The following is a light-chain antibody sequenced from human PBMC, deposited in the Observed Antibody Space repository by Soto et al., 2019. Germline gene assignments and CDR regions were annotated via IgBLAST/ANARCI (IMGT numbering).Light chain of an antibody. CDR2: GAS. Sequence: DIRMTQSPSSLSVSRGDRVTITCRASQGIANHLAWYQQKPGKVPNLLIYGASTLQSGVPSRFSGSGSGTDFTLTINNLQPEDVATYYCQKYNSYSFGQGTKVDIK. CDR3: QKYNSYS. J-gene: IGKJ1*01. V-gene: IGKV1-27*01. CDR1: QGIANH.